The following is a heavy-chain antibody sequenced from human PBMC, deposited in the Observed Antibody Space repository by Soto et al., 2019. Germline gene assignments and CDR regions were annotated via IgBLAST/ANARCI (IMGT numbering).Heavy chain of an antibody. J-gene: IGHJ6*02. V-gene: IGHV1-18*01. CDR2: ISTYNGDT. D-gene: IGHD5-12*01. Sequence: QVQLVQSGAEVKKPGASVKVSCKASGYTFTRSGISWVRQAPGQGLEWMGWISTYNGDTNYAQTFQDRVTMTPDTSPSPAYMELRSLRSDDTAVYYCAREGVAPYYYYGMDVWGQGTPVSVSS. CDR3: AREGVAPYYYYGMDV. CDR1: GYTFTRSG.